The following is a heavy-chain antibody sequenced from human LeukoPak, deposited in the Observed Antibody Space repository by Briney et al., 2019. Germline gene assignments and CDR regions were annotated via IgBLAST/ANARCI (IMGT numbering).Heavy chain of an antibody. D-gene: IGHD3-3*01. J-gene: IGHJ3*02. Sequence: PSETLSLTCTVSGGSISSYYWSWIRQPPGEGLEWIGEINHSGSTNYNPSLKSRVAISVDTSKNQFSLKLSSVTAADTAVYYCARWYYDFWSGYRDAFDIWGQGTMVTVSS. CDR1: GGSISSYY. CDR3: ARWYYDFWSGYRDAFDI. CDR2: INHSGST. V-gene: IGHV4-34*01.